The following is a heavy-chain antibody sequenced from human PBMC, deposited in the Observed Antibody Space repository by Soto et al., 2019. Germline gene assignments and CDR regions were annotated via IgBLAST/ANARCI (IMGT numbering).Heavy chain of an antibody. CDR1: GFTFSCCA. J-gene: IGHJ2*01. CDR3: VKNRVGGGYTKWSVAS. CDR2: IHGDGDYM. V-gene: IGHV3-23*01. D-gene: IGHD1-26*01. Sequence: EVLLLHSGGGLVQPGGSLRLSCAASGFTFSCCAMSWVRQAPGKGLELVSTIHGDGDYMQYTDSVKGRFTISRDNSSTTLYLQMDRLRGGDTAGYYCVKNRVGGGYTKWSVASWGRGTLVTVPS.